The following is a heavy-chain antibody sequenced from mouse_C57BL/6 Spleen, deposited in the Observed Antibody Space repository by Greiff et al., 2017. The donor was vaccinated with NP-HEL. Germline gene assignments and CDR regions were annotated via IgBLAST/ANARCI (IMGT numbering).Heavy chain of an antibody. J-gene: IGHJ2*01. D-gene: IGHD1-1*01. V-gene: IGHV5-17*01. CDR1: GFTFSDYG. CDR3: ARPYYGSFDY. Sequence: DVKLVESGGGLVKPGGSLKLSCAASGFTFSDYGMHWVRQAPEKGLEWVAYISSGSSTIYYADTVKGRFTISRDNAKNTLFLQMTSLRSEDTAMYYCARPYYGSFDYWGQGTTLTVSS. CDR2: ISSGSSTI.